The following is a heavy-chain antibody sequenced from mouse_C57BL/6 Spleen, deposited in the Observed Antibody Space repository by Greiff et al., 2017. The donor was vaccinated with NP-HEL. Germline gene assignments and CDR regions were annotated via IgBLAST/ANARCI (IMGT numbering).Heavy chain of an antibody. J-gene: IGHJ1*03. V-gene: IGHV2-9-1*01. CDR2: IWTGGGT. CDR3: ARNPTAEGTGYWYFDV. Sequence: QVQLQQSGPGLVAPSQSLSITCTVSGFSLTSYAISWVRQPPGKGLEWLGVIWTGGGTNYNSALKSRLSISKDNSKSQVFLKMNSLQTDDTARYYCARNPTAEGTGYWYFDVWGTGTTVTVSS. D-gene: IGHD1-2*01. CDR1: GFSLTSYA.